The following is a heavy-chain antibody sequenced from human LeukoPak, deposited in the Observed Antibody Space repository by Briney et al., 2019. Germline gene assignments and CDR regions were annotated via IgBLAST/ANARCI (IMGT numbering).Heavy chain of an antibody. CDR3: ARTYSSGWYAGAFDI. CDR1: GGSISSYY. D-gene: IGHD6-19*01. Sequence: SETLSLTCTVSGGSISSYYWSWIRQPPGKGLEWIGYIYYSGSTNYSPSLKSRVTISVDTSKNQFSLKLSSVTAADTAVYYCARTYSSGWYAGAFDIWGQGTKVTVSS. J-gene: IGHJ3*02. V-gene: IGHV4-59*08. CDR2: IYYSGST.